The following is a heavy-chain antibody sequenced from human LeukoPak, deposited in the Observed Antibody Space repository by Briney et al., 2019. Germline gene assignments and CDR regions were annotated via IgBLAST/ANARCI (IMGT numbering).Heavy chain of an antibody. CDR1: GYTFTSYG. Sequence: ASVKVSCTASGYTFTSYGISWMRQAPGQGLQWMGWISADNGNTNYAQKLQGRVTMTTDTSTSTAYMELWSLRSDDTAVYYCASLGMVTTGYYYYMDVWGKGTTVTVSS. D-gene: IGHD2-21*02. CDR2: ISADNGNT. CDR3: ASLGMVTTGYYYYMDV. V-gene: IGHV1-18*01. J-gene: IGHJ6*03.